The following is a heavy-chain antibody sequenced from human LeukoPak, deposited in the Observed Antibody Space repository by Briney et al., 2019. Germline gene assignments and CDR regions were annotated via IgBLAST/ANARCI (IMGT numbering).Heavy chain of an antibody. V-gene: IGHV3-21*01. J-gene: IGHJ4*02. CDR1: GFTFSSYS. CDR2: ISSSSSYT. Sequence: PGGSLRLSCAASGFTFSSYSMNWVRQAPGKGLEWVSSISSSSSYTYYADSVKGRFTISRDNAKNSLYLQMNSLRAEDTAVYYCARDSSRGSSGYWGQGTLVTVSS. CDR3: ARDSSRGSSGY. D-gene: IGHD1-26*01.